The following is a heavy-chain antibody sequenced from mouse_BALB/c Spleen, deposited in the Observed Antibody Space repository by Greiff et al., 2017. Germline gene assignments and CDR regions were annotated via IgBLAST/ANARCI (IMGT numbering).Heavy chain of an antibody. D-gene: IGHD1-1*01. Sequence: EVKVVESGGGLVQPGGSLRLSCATSGFTFSDFYMEWVRQPPGKRLELIAASRNKANDYTTEYSASVKGRFIVSRDNSQSILYLQMNALRAEDTAIYYCARSYYGYRCFDVWGAGTTVTASS. CDR3: ARSYYGYRCFDV. J-gene: IGHJ1*01. V-gene: IGHV7-1*02. CDR1: GFTFSDFY. CDR2: SRNKANDYTT.